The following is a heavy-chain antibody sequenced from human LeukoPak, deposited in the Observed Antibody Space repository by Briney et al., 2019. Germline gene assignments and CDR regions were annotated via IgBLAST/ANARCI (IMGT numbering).Heavy chain of an antibody. Sequence: GSSVKVSCKASGGTFSSYAISWVRQAPGQGLEWMGGIIPIFGTANYAQKFQGRVTITTDESTSTAYMELSSLRSEDTAVYYCARGGVGATRPLNWFDLWGQGTLVTVSS. J-gene: IGHJ5*02. V-gene: IGHV1-69*05. D-gene: IGHD1-26*01. CDR2: IIPIFGTA. CDR3: ARGGVGATRPLNWFDL. CDR1: GGTFSSYA.